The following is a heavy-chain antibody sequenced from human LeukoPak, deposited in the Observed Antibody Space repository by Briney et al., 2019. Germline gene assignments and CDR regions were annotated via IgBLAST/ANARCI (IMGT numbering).Heavy chain of an antibody. CDR1: GGTFSSYA. J-gene: IGHJ4*02. CDR2: IIPIFGTA. CDR3: ARDLSYGSWSPAHFDY. Sequence: ASVKVSCKASGGTFSSYAISWVRQAPGQGLEWMGGIIPIFGTANYAQKFQGRVTITADESTSTAYMELSSLRSEDTAVYYCARDLSYGSWSPAHFDYWGQGTLVTVSS. V-gene: IGHV1-69*13. D-gene: IGHD6-13*01.